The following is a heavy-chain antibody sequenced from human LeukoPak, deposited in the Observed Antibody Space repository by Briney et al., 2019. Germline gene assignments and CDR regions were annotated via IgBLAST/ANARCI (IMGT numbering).Heavy chain of an antibody. Sequence: SETLSLTCAVYGGSFSAYYYYWSWIRQPPGRGLEWIGEISHSGSTNDNPSLQSRVTISIDTSNNQFSLRLSSVTAADTAVYYCARGVDDSATFFYSYYMDVWGKGTTVTVSS. D-gene: IGHD2/OR15-2a*01. CDR3: ARGVDDSATFFYSYYMDV. V-gene: IGHV4-34*01. CDR1: GGSFSAYY. CDR2: ISHSGST. J-gene: IGHJ6*03.